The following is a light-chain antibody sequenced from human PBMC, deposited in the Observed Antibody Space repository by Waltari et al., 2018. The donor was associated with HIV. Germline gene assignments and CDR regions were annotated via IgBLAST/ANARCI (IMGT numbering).Light chain of an antibody. Sequence: DIQLTQSPSTLSASVGDGVTITCRASQNIDRWLAWYQQRPGKVPKVVIYKASTLASGLPSRFSGSASGTNFTLTITSLQPDDFATYYCQQYYDYPLTFGRGTKVDI. CDR1: QNIDRW. V-gene: IGKV1-5*03. J-gene: IGKJ4*01. CDR3: QQYYDYPLT. CDR2: KAS.